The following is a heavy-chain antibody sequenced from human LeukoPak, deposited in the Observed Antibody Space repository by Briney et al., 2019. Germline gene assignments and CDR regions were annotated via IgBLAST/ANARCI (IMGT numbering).Heavy chain of an antibody. J-gene: IGHJ5*02. CDR1: GGNFSNYL. Sequence: SVKVSCKAYGGNFSNYLISWVRQAPGQGLEWMGEIIPIFDAPTYAQKFQDRVKITTDGSSSTAYMELSGLRSEDTAMYYCARGGSRVMIFGVPRARSQHWLDPWGQGTLVTVSS. D-gene: IGHD3/OR15-3a*01. V-gene: IGHV1-69*05. CDR2: IIPIFDAP. CDR3: ARGGSRVMIFGVPRARSQHWLDP.